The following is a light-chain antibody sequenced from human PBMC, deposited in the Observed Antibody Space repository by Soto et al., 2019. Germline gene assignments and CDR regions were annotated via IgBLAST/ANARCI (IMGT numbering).Light chain of an antibody. CDR3: SSFASSNTWV. CDR2: EVT. Sequence: QSVLTQPPSASGSPGQSVTISCTGTSSDVGAYNYVSWYQQHAGKAPKLVIYEVTKRPSGVPDRFSGSKSANTASLTVSGLQAEDEADYYCSSFASSNTWVLGGGTKLTVL. J-gene: IGLJ3*02. V-gene: IGLV2-8*01. CDR1: SSDVGAYNY.